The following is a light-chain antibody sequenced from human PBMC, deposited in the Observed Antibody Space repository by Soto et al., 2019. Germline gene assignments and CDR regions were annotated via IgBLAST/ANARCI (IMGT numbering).Light chain of an antibody. Sequence: DIEMTQSPSTLSASVGDRVIITCRASQSISSWLVWYQQKPGKAPNLLIFTESTLKIGVTSRVSGSGSGSDFTLTIIRPEPYDVANYYCQLYSNDSWTFGQGTKVEIK. CDR3: QLYSNDSWT. CDR1: QSISSW. V-gene: IGKV1-5*03. J-gene: IGKJ1*01. CDR2: TES.